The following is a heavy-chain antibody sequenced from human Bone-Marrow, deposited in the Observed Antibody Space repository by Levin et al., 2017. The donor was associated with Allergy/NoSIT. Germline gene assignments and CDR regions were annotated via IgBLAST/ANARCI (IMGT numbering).Heavy chain of an antibody. CDR2: IYYSGST. J-gene: IGHJ5*02. CDR1: GGSISSSSYY. V-gene: IGHV4-39*07. D-gene: IGHD6-19*01. Sequence: SETLSLTCTVSGGSISSSSYYWGWIRQPPGKGLEWIGSIYYSGSTYYNPSLKSRVTISVDTSKNQFSLKLSSVTAADTAVYYCARDLSSGWFGGNNWFDPWGQGTLVTVSS. CDR3: ARDLSSGWFGGNNWFDP.